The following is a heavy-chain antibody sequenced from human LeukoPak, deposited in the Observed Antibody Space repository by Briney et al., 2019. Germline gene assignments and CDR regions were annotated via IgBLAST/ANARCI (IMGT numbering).Heavy chain of an antibody. CDR1: GGSISSTSYY. Sequence: ASETLSLTCTVSGGSISSTSYYWSWIRQPAGKGLEWIGHIYTTGSTNYNPSLKSRVTISLDTSKNHFSPKLSSVTAADTAVYYCARGAYFYGSGINWFDPWGQGTLITVSS. J-gene: IGHJ5*02. D-gene: IGHD3-10*01. CDR3: ARGAYFYGSGINWFDP. CDR2: IYTTGST. V-gene: IGHV4-61*09.